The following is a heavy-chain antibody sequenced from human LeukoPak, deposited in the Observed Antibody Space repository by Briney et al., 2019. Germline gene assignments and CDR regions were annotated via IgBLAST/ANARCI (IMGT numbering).Heavy chain of an antibody. Sequence: SETLSLTCTVSGGSISSYHWSWIRQSPGKGLEWMGYIQYSGSANRNPSLKSRVTISVDTSKNQFSLKLSSVTAADTAVYYCASLIYDSSGYYFDKWGQGTLVTVSS. CDR3: ASLIYDSSGYYFDK. CDR1: GGSISSYH. V-gene: IGHV4-59*08. J-gene: IGHJ4*02. D-gene: IGHD3-22*01. CDR2: IQYSGSA.